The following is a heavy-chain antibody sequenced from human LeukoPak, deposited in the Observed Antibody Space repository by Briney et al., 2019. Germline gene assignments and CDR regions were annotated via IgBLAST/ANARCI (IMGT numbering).Heavy chain of an antibody. CDR3: ARKKRAIAVAGYYYYYYMDV. Sequence: SETLSLTCTVSGGSISSSSYYWGWIRQPPGKGLEWIGEINHSGSTNYNPSLKSRVTISVDTSKNQFSLKLSSVTAADTAVYYCARKKRAIAVAGYYYYYYMDVWGKGTTVTISS. CDR1: GGSISSSSYY. V-gene: IGHV4-39*07. J-gene: IGHJ6*03. CDR2: INHSGST. D-gene: IGHD6-19*01.